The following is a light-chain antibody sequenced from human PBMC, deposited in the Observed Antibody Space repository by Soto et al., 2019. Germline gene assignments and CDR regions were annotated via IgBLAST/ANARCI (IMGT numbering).Light chain of an antibody. CDR1: QSISSW. J-gene: IGKJ1*01. V-gene: IGKV1-5*03. CDR2: KAS. CDR3: QQYGT. Sequence: IQMTQSPSTLSASVGDRVTITCRASQSISSWLAWYQQKPGKAPKLLIYKASSLESGVPSRFSGSGSGPEFTLTISSLQPDDFATYYCQQYGTFGQGTKVAIK.